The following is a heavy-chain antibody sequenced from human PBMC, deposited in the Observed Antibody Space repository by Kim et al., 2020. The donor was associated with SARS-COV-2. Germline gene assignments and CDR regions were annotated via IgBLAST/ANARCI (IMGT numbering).Heavy chain of an antibody. CDR3: ARTRDPLWFGELLYSLFDY. J-gene: IGHJ4*02. Sequence: ASVKVSCKASGYTFTSYYMHWVRQAPGQGLEWMGIINPSGGSTSFAQKFQGRVIMTRDTSTSTVYMELSSLRSRDTAVYYFARTRDPLWFGELLYSLFDYWGQGPLVTVSS. V-gene: IGHV1-46*01. D-gene: IGHD3-10*01. CDR2: INPSGGST. CDR1: GYTFTSYY.